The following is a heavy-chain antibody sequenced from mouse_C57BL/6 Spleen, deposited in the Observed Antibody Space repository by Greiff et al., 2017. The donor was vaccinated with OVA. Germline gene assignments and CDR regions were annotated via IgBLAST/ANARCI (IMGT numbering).Heavy chain of an antibody. CDR3: AIYAMDY. J-gene: IGHJ4*01. Sequence: EVKLVESGGGLVKPGGSLKLSCAASGFTFSDYGMHWVRQAPEKGLEWVAYISSGSSTIYYADTVKGRFTISRDNAKNTLSLQMTSLRSEDTAMYYCAIYAMDYWGQGTSVTVSS. CDR1: GFTFSDYG. V-gene: IGHV5-17*01. CDR2: ISSGSSTI.